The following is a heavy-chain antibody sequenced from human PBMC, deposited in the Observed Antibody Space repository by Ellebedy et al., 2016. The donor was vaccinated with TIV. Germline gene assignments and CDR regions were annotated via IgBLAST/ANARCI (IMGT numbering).Heavy chain of an antibody. CDR1: GFTFSSYG. D-gene: IGHD5-18*01. J-gene: IGHJ2*01. CDR2: ISYDGSNK. Sequence: PGGSLRLSCAASGFTFSSYGMHRVRQAPGKGLEWVAVISYDGSNKYYADSVKGRFTISRDNSKNTLYLQMNSLRAEDTAVYYCARRGWVDTAMVGWYFDLWGRGTLVTVSS. V-gene: IGHV3-30*03. CDR3: ARRGWVDTAMVGWYFDL.